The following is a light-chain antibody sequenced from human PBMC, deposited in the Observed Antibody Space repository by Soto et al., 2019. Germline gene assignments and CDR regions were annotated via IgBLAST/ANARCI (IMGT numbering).Light chain of an antibody. J-gene: IGLJ2*01. V-gene: IGLV1-40*01. CDR3: QSYDSSLSGRWV. CDR2: GNS. Sequence: QSVLTQPPSVSGAPGQRVTISCTGSSSNIGAGYDVHWYQQLPGTAPKLLIYGNSNRPSGVPDRFSGSKSCTSSSLAITGLQAEDEADYYCQSYDSSLSGRWVFGGGTKVTVL. CDR1: SSNIGAGYD.